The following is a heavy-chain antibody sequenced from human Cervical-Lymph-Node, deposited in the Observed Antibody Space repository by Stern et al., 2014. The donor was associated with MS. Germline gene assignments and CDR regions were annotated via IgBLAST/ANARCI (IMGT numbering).Heavy chain of an antibody. CDR2: ISSGGSYI. V-gene: IGHV3-21*01. CDR3: ARGRGGNCRYYFDY. CDR1: GFTFSSYS. D-gene: IGHD4-23*01. Sequence: VQLVESGGGLVKPGGSLRLSCAASGFTFSSYSMNWVRQAPGKGLEWVASISSGGSYIYYADSLKGRFTISSDNAKKPPSLQMNSLRAEDTAVYYCARGRGGNCRYYFDYWGQGTLVTVSS. J-gene: IGHJ4*02.